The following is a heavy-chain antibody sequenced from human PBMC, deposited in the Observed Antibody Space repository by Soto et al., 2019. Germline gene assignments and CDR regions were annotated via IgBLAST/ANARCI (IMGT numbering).Heavy chain of an antibody. D-gene: IGHD6-13*01. Sequence: QITLKESGPTLVKPTQTLTLTCTFSGFSLSTSGVGVGWIRQPPGKALEWLALIYWADDKRYSPSLKSRLTITKDTSKNQLVLTMPNMDPVDTATYYCAHRGLYSSSWYEDYFDYWGQGTLVTVSS. J-gene: IGHJ4*02. CDR3: AHRGLYSSSWYEDYFDY. V-gene: IGHV2-5*02. CDR2: IYWADDK. CDR1: GFSLSTSGVG.